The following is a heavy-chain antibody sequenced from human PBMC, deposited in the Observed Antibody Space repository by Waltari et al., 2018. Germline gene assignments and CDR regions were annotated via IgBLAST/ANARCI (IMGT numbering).Heavy chain of an antibody. D-gene: IGHD2-15*01. CDR3: ARGRWRAHAFDF. CDR2: INPKSGGT. J-gene: IGHJ4*02. V-gene: IGHV1-2*02. Sequence: QVQLVQSGAEVKKPGASVKVSCTASGYTFTDHHMHWVRQAPRQGLEWMGWINPKSGGTNYSQKFHGRVAMTRDTSIKTVYMELSSLRSDDTAVYYCARGRWRAHAFDFWGQGTLVTVSS. CDR1: GYTFTDHH.